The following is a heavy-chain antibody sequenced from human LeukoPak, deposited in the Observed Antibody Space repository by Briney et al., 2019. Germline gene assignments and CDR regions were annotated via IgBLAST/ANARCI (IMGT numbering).Heavy chain of an antibody. D-gene: IGHD6-13*01. J-gene: IGHJ4*02. CDR3: AKTYSSSWSTDY. Sequence: GGSLRLSCAASGFTSSSCVMSWVRQAPGKGLEWVSAISGVGDTTYYADSVKGRFTISRDNSKNTLYLQMNSLRAEDTAVYYCAKTYSSSWSTDYWGQGTLVTVSS. CDR2: ISGVGDTT. V-gene: IGHV3-23*01. CDR1: GFTSSSCV.